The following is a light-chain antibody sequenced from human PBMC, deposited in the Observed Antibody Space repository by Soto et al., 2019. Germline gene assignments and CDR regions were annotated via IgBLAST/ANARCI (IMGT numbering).Light chain of an antibody. V-gene: IGKV1-9*01. CDR2: AAS. Sequence: IQLTQSPSSLSASVGDRVTITCRASQGINSYLAWYQEKPGKAPRLLIYAASTLQSGVPSRFSGSGSGTDFTLTISSLQPEDFATYYCQQLNSYPLFTFGPGTIVDIK. J-gene: IGKJ3*01. CDR3: QQLNSYPLFT. CDR1: QGINSY.